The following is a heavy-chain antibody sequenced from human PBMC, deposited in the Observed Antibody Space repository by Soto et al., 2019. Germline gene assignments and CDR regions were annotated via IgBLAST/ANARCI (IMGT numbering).Heavy chain of an antibody. V-gene: IGHV3-74*01. J-gene: IGHJ4*02. CDR2: IKTDGTYA. CDR1: GFTFSTYW. Sequence: EVQLVESGGDLVQPGGSLRLSGAASGFTFSTYWMHWVRQAPGKGLLWVSRIKTDGTYATYADSVKGRFTISRDTAKNTLYLQMNSLRVEDAAVYYCAAGGSGYYANWGKGTLVTVSS. CDR3: AAGGSGYYAN. D-gene: IGHD3-22*01.